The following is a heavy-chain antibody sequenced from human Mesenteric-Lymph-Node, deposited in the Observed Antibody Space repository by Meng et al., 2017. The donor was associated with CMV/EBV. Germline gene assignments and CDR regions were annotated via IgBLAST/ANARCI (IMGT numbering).Heavy chain of an antibody. V-gene: IGHV5-51*01. CDR2: IYPDDSDT. D-gene: IGHD3-3*01. Sequence: GESLKISCEVSGHSFATYWISWVRQMPGKGLEWMGIIYPDDSDTRYSPSFQGQVTISADKSTSTAYLHWSSLKASDTAMYYCARFFPGGMDVWGQGTTVTVSS. CDR1: GHSFATYW. J-gene: IGHJ6*02. CDR3: ARFFPGGMDV.